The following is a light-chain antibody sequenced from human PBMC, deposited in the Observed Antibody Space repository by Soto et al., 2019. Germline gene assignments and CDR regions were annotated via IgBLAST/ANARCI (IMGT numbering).Light chain of an antibody. CDR3: QQYNTYSLT. J-gene: IGKJ4*01. Sequence: DIQMTQSPSTLSASVGDRVTITCRASQSISSWLAWYQQKPGKAPKLLIFDASSLKSGVPSRFSGSGSGTEFTLTFSSLKPDDFATYYCQQYNTYSLTFGGGTKVEIK. CDR2: DAS. CDR1: QSISSW. V-gene: IGKV1-5*01.